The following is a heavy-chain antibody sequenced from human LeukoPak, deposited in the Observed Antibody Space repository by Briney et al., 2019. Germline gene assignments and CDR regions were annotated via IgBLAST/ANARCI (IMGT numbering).Heavy chain of an antibody. CDR3: VRGTGY. Sequence: GGSLRLSCSVSGFTFSTYVMHWVRQAPGKGLEYVSAISSNGDNTYYADSVKGRFTISRDNSKNTLYLQMSSLRADDTAVFYCVRGTGYWGQGTLVTVSS. J-gene: IGHJ4*02. CDR1: GFTFSTYV. V-gene: IGHV3-64D*06. CDR2: ISSNGDNT.